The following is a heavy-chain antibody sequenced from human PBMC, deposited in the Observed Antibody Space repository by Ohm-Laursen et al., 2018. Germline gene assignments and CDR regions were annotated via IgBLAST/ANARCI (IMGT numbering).Heavy chain of an antibody. J-gene: IGHJ4*02. Sequence: GATVKISCKASGYTFSNYGISWVRQAPGQGLEWMGWISAYNGNTNYAQKLQGRVTMTTDTSTSTAYMELRSLRSDDTAVYYCARDLPQEYSYGYLFDYWGQGTLVTVSS. D-gene: IGHD5-18*01. CDR2: ISAYNGNT. CDR1: GYTFSNYG. V-gene: IGHV1-18*01. CDR3: ARDLPQEYSYGYLFDY.